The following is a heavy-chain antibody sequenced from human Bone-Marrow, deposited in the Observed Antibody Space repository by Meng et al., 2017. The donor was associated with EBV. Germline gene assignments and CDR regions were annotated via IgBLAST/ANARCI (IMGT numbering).Heavy chain of an antibody. V-gene: IGHV1-69*01. CDR3: ARDSDILTGPGGY. D-gene: IGHD3-9*01. J-gene: IGHJ4*02. Sequence: VQRVQSWSAVKQPGSSVRVSCNASGGPFSSYAISWVRQAPGQGLEWMGGIIPIFGTANYAQKFQGRITITADESTSTAYMELSSLRSEDTAVYYCARDSDILTGPGGYWGQGTLVTVSS. CDR1: GGPFSSYA. CDR2: IIPIFGTA.